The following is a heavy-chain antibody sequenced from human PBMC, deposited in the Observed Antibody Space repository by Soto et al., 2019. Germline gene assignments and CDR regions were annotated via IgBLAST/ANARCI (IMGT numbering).Heavy chain of an antibody. D-gene: IGHD3-22*01. CDR1: GYTFTSYG. CDR3: ARDWAEYYYDSSGDQDDFDI. V-gene: IGHV1-18*01. Sequence: QVQLVQSGAEVKKPGASVKVSCKASGYTFTSYGISWVRQAPGQGLEWMGWISAYNGNTNYAQKLQGRVTMTTDTSTSTVYMDRRSLRSDDTAVYYCARDWAEYYYDSSGDQDDFDIWGQGTMVTVSS. J-gene: IGHJ3*02. CDR2: ISAYNGNT.